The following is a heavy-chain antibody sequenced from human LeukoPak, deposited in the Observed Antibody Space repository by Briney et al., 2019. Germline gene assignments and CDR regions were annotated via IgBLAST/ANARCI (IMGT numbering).Heavy chain of an antibody. CDR3: ARWTTLVRGFDY. Sequence: SETLSLTCTVAAGSISSSSYYWGWIRQPPGKGLEWIGSIYYSGSTYYNPSLKSRVTISVDTSKNQFSLKLSSVTAADTAVYYCARWTTLVRGFDYWGQGTLVTVSS. D-gene: IGHD3-10*01. V-gene: IGHV4-39*07. CDR2: IYYSGST. CDR1: AGSISSSSYY. J-gene: IGHJ4*02.